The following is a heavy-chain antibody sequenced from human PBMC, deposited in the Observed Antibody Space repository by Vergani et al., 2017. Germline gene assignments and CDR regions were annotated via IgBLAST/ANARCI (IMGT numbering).Heavy chain of an antibody. CDR1: GGSISSSSYY. CDR3: ARDLRPAPHPFDY. J-gene: IGHJ4*02. Sequence: QLQLQESGPGLVKPSETLSLTCTVSGGSISSSSYYWGWIRQPPGKGLEWIGSIYYRGSTYYNPSLKSRVTISVDTSKNQFSLKLSSVTAADTAVYYCARDLRPAPHPFDYWGQGTLVTVSS. CDR2: IYYRGST. D-gene: IGHD5/OR15-5a*01. V-gene: IGHV4-39*07.